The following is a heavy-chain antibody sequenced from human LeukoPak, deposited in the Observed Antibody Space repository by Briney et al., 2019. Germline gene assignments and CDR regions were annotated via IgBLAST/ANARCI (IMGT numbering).Heavy chain of an antibody. V-gene: IGHV1-2*04. CDR3: ARERSVRGGYNYFDY. Sequence: ASVKVSCTASGYTFTGYYMHWVRQAPGQGLEWMGWINPNSGGTNYAQKFRGWVTMTRDTSISTAYMELSRLRSDDTAVYYCARERSVRGGYNYFDYWGQGTLVTVSS. CDR2: INPNSGGT. CDR1: GYTFTGYY. D-gene: IGHD5-12*01. J-gene: IGHJ4*02.